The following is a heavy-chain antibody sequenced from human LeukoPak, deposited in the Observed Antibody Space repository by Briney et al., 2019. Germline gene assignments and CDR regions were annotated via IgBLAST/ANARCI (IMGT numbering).Heavy chain of an antibody. D-gene: IGHD3-22*01. CDR3: ARAYGSSGYFQLPIDY. Sequence: GGSLRLSCAASGFTFSNYAMRWVRQAPGKGLEWVSGISGSGDSTYYADSVKGRFTISRDNSKNTLFLQMNSLRVEDTALYYCARAYGSSGYFQLPIDYWGQGTLVTVSS. CDR1: GFTFSNYA. V-gene: IGHV3-23*01. J-gene: IGHJ4*02. CDR2: ISGSGDST.